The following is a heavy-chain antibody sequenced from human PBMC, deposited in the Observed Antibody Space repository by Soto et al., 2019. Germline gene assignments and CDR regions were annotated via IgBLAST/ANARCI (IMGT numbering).Heavy chain of an antibody. CDR1: GGSISSSSYY. Sequence: SETLSLTCTVSGGSISSSSYYWGWIRQPPGEGLERIGSIYYSGSTYYNPSLKSRVTISVDTSKNQFSLKLSSVTAADTAVYYCARSVYRPRSAQIVLMVYALTSGFDYWGQGTLVTVSS. J-gene: IGHJ4*02. D-gene: IGHD2-8*01. CDR2: IYYSGST. V-gene: IGHV4-39*01. CDR3: ARSVYRPRSAQIVLMVYALTSGFDY.